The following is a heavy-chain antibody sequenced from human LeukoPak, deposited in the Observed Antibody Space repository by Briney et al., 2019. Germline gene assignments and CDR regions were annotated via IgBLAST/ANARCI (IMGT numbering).Heavy chain of an antibody. CDR1: GFSFSSYD. J-gene: IGHJ4*02. Sequence: GGSLRLSCAASGFSFSSYDMHWVRQGTGKGLEWVSGIGTAGDTYYPGSVKGRFTISRDNAKNSLYLQMNSLRVGDTAVYFCARAVPGTAELDYWGQGTLVTVSS. CDR2: IGTAGDT. D-gene: IGHD6-19*01. V-gene: IGHV3-13*01. CDR3: ARAVPGTAELDY.